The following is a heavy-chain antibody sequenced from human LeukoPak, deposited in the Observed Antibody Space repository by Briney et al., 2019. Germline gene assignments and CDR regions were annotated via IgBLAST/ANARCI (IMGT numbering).Heavy chain of an antibody. Sequence: SVKVSCKASGGTFSSYAISWVRQAPGQGLEWMGGIIPIFGTANYAQKFQGRVTITADESTSTAYMELSSLRSEDTAVYYCARDPGYGGNSPPLNHDAFDIWGQGTMVTVSS. CDR2: IIPIFGTA. CDR3: ARDPGYGGNSPPLNHDAFDI. J-gene: IGHJ3*02. CDR1: GGTFSSYA. V-gene: IGHV1-69*13. D-gene: IGHD4-23*01.